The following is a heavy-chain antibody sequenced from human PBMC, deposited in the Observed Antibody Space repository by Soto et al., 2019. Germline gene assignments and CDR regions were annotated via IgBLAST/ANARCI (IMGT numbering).Heavy chain of an antibody. D-gene: IGHD2-2*01. Sequence: EVQLLESGGGLVQPGGSLRLSCAASGFTFNSHAMTWVRQAPGKGLEWVSVISGSSASIYYAGSVKGRFSISRDYSKNTVYLQMNSLRPEDTAIYYCAKDQVEYCSATSCFGAFDHWGQGILVTVSS. J-gene: IGHJ4*02. V-gene: IGHV3-23*01. CDR2: ISGSSASI. CDR1: GFTFNSHA. CDR3: AKDQVEYCSATSCFGAFDH.